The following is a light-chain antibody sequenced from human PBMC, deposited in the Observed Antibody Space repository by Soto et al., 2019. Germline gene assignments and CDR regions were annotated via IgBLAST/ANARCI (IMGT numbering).Light chain of an antibody. Sequence: DIVMTQSPLSLPVTPGEAASISCRSSQSLLHKNGNNYFNWYLQKPGQSPQVLIYMGFKRASGVPDRFSGSGSGTYFTLKISRVEAEDAGVYYCMQALQTPRTFGQGTKVEI. V-gene: IGKV2-28*01. CDR3: MQALQTPRT. CDR2: MGF. J-gene: IGKJ1*01. CDR1: QSLLHKNGNNY.